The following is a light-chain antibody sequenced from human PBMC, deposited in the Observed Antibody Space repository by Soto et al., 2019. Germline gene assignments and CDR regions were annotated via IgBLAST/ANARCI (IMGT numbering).Light chain of an antibody. J-gene: IGKJ1*01. CDR3: QESYSFLWGT. CDR2: GAS. V-gene: IGKV1-39*01. Sequence: DIQMTQSPSSLSASVGYRVTITWRTSQSISTSLNWYQQKAGKAPKLLIYGASTLQSGVPLRFSGSGSGTDFTLTISSLQREDFATYYCQESYSFLWGTCGQGTKVDIK. CDR1: QSISTS.